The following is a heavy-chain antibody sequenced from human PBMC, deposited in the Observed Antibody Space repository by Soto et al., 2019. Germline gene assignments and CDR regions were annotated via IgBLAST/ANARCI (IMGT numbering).Heavy chain of an antibody. CDR3: ARQAAAPGIDLWFDP. Sequence: PSETLSLTCNVSGGSISSSRSYWAWFRQPPGKELEWIANIFYAGNTYYNPSLKSRVTVSVDTSKNQFSLKLDSVTAAVTAVYYCARQAAAPGIDLWFDPWGQGTLVTVSS. J-gene: IGHJ5*02. CDR1: GGSISSSRSY. D-gene: IGHD6-13*01. CDR2: IFYAGNT. V-gene: IGHV4-39*01.